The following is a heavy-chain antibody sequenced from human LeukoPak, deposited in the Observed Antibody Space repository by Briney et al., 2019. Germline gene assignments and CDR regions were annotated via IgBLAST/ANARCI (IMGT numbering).Heavy chain of an antibody. J-gene: IGHJ6*02. D-gene: IGHD4/OR15-4a*01. CDR3: AKGQEGAALYGMDV. CDR1: GFTFTRYA. V-gene: IGHV3-23*01. CDR2: ISGSGVNT. Sequence: PGGSLRDSSAPPGFTFTRYAICSVPPAPGEGLGWVSAISGSGVNTYYADSVKGRFTISRDNSKNTLYLQMNSLRAEDTAVYYCAKGQEGAALYGMDVWGQGTTVTVSS.